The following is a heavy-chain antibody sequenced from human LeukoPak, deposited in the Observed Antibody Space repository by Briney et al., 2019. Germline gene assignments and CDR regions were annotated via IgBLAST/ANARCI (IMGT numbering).Heavy chain of an antibody. D-gene: IGHD3-10*01. CDR3: AKSHGSGRYFFGALAFDI. J-gene: IGHJ3*02. CDR2: ISGSGGST. Sequence: PGGSLRLSCAASGFTFSSYAMSWVRQAPGKGLEWISAISGSGGSTYYADSVKGRFTISRDNSKNTLYLQMNSLRAEDTAVYYCAKSHGSGRYFFGALAFDIWGQGTMVTVSS. CDR1: GFTFSSYA. V-gene: IGHV3-23*01.